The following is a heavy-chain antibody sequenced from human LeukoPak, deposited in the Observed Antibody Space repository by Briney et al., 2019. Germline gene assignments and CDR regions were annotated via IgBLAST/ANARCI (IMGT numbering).Heavy chain of an antibody. CDR1: GGSISSHY. CDR2: IYYSGST. J-gene: IGHJ5*02. Sequence: PSETLSLTCTVSGGSISSHYWSWIRQPPGKGLEWIGYIYYSGSTNYNPSLKSRVTISVDTSKDQFSLKLSSVTAADTAVYYCARENDSSGYYPDNWFDPWGQGTLVTVSS. V-gene: IGHV4-59*11. CDR3: ARENDSSGYYPDNWFDP. D-gene: IGHD3-22*01.